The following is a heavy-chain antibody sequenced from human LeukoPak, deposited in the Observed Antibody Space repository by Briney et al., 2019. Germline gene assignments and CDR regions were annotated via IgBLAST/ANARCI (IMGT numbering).Heavy chain of an antibody. CDR3: AREMDYYDSINHHYVPLLDY. D-gene: IGHD3-22*01. J-gene: IGHJ4*02. V-gene: IGHV4-39*07. CDR1: GGSISSGSHY. Sequence: SETLSLTCTVSGGSISSGSHYWGWIRQPPGKGLEWIGSISYSGSTYYNTSLQSRVTMSVDPSKNQFSLRLSSVTAADTAVYYCAREMDYYDSINHHYVPLLDYWGQGTLVTVYS. CDR2: ISYSGST.